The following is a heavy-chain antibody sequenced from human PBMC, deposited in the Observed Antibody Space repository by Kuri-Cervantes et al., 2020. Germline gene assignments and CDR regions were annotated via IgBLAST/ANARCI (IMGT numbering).Heavy chain of an antibody. J-gene: IGHJ4*02. Sequence: GGSLRLSCAASGFTFSYYSMNWIRQAPGKGLEWVSSITSTGSHIYYADSVKGRFTISRDNAKNSLYLQMNSLRAEDTAVYYCARYYDFWSGSFDYWGQGTLVTVSS. CDR2: ITSTGSHI. CDR1: GFTFSYYS. CDR3: ARYYDFWSGSFDY. D-gene: IGHD3-3*01. V-gene: IGHV3-21*01.